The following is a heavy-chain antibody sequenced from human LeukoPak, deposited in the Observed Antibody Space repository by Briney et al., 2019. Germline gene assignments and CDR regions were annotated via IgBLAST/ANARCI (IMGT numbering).Heavy chain of an antibody. J-gene: IGHJ4*02. D-gene: IGHD6-19*01. CDR1: GFAVDSFI. V-gene: IGHV3-21*01. CDR2: ISSSSSYI. CDR3: ARSGSGWYSFDY. Sequence: GGSLRLSCAASGFAVDSFIMHWVRQAPGKGLEWVSSISSSSSYIYYADSVKGRFTISRDNAKNSLYLQMNSLRAEDTAVYYCARSGSGWYSFDYWGQGTLVTVSS.